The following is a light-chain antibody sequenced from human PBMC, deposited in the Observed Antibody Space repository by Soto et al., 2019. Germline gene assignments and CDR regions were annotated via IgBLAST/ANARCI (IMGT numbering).Light chain of an antibody. CDR3: QQSYSTPQLT. Sequence: DIQMTQSPSTLSASVGDRVTITCRASQSVRTWLAWYQQKSGKAPKLLIYAASSLQNGVPTRFSGSGSGTDFTLTINSLQPEDFATYYCQQSYSTPQLTFGGGTKVEV. V-gene: IGKV1-39*01. J-gene: IGKJ4*01. CDR2: AAS. CDR1: QSVRTW.